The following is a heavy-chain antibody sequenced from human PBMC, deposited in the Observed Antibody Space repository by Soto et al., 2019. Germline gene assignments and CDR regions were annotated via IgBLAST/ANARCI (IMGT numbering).Heavy chain of an antibody. D-gene: IGHD3-9*01. V-gene: IGHV1-3*01. J-gene: IGHJ3*02. CDR1: GYTFTSYA. CDR3: ARDATFLRYFDWLVGAFDI. CDR2: INAGNGNT. Sequence: QVQLVQSGAEVKKPGASVKVSCKASGYTFTSYAMHWVRQAPGQRLEWMGWINAGNGNTKYSQKFQGRVTITRDTSASTAYMELSSLRSDDTAVYYCARDATFLRYFDWLVGAFDIWGQGTMVTVSS.